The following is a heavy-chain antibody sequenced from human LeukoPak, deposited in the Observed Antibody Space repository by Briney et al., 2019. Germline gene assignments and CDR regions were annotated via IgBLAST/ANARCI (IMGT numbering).Heavy chain of an antibody. J-gene: IGHJ4*02. D-gene: IGHD3-10*01. V-gene: IGHV4-34*01. CDR1: GGSCSGYY. Sequence: SETLSLXCAVYGGSCSGYYWSWIRPPPGKGLEWIGEINHSGSTNYNPSLKSRVTISVDTSKNQFSLKLSSVTAADTAVYYCARGLYYYGSGSYYLDYWGQGTLVTVSS. CDR2: INHSGST. CDR3: ARGLYYYGSGSYYLDY.